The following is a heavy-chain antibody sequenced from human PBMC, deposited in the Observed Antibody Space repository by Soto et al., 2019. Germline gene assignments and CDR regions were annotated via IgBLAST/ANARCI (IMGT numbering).Heavy chain of an antibody. J-gene: IGHJ4*02. CDR1: GFNFSGHY. D-gene: IGHD2-15*01. V-gene: IGHV3-72*01. CDR3: VRYTYFPDGSGQPRGSEY. CDR2: SRDKARGYST. Sequence: VGSLRISCAGPGFNFSGHYIDWVRQAPWKGLEWVGRSRDKARGYSTAYAASVKGRFTTSSDKLKQSVYLQMNSLKTEDTAVYYCVRYTYFPDGSGQPRGSEYWGKGNTVNVSS.